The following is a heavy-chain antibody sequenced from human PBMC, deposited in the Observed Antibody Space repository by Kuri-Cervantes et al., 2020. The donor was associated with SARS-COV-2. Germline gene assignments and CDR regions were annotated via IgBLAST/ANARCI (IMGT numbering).Heavy chain of an antibody. CDR2: IYYSGST. Sequence: GSLRLSCTVSGGSISSSSYYWGWIRQPPGKRLEWIGSIYYSGSTNYNPSLKSRVTISVDTSKNQFSLKLSSVTAADTAVYYCARNGDFGVYYYGMDVWGQGTTVTVSS. J-gene: IGHJ6*02. D-gene: IGHD3-3*01. CDR3: ARNGDFGVYYYGMDV. CDR1: GGSISSSSYY. V-gene: IGHV4-39*07.